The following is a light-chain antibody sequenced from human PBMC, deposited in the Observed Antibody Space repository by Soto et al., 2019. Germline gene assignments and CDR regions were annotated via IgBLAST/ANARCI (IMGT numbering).Light chain of an antibody. Sequence: EIVLTQSPGTLSLSPGERATLACRASQSISSNYFTWYHQKPGQARGLLIYGADSRATGIPDRCSGSGSGTDFTLTISRLEPEESAIYYCQQYVRLTFGQRTKVEIK. CDR2: GAD. J-gene: IGKJ1*01. V-gene: IGKV3-20*01. CDR3: QQYVRLT. CDR1: QSISSNY.